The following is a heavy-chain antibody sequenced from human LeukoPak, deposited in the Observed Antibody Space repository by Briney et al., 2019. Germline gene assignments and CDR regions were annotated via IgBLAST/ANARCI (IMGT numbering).Heavy chain of an antibody. CDR1: GFTVSSNY. Sequence: GGSLRLSCAASGFTVSSNYMSWVRQAPGKGLEWVSVIYSGGSTYYADSVKGRFTISRDNSKNTLYLQMNSLRAEDTAVYYCARDGALTMIVVVTYFDYWGQGTLVTVSS. CDR2: IYSGGST. CDR3: ARDGALTMIVVVTYFDY. J-gene: IGHJ4*02. V-gene: IGHV3-66*01. D-gene: IGHD3-22*01.